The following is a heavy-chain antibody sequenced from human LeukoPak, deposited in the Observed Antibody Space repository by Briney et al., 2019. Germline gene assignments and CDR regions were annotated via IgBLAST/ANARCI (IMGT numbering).Heavy chain of an antibody. V-gene: IGHV4-4*07. CDR3: ARDISHTVDY. Sequence: SETLSLPCTVSGDSIRSYHWSWIRQPAGKGLEWIGRIYTSGSTNYNPSLQSRVTMSVDRSKNQFSLKLRSVTAADTAVYYCARDISHTVDYWGQGTLVTVSS. CDR2: IYTSGST. D-gene: IGHD4-17*01. J-gene: IGHJ4*02. CDR1: GDSIRSYH.